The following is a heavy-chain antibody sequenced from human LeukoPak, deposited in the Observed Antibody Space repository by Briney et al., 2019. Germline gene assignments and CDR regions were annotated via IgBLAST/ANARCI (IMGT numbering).Heavy chain of an antibody. CDR3: ARGSYYDSSGYPTLDAFDI. Sequence: GPVKVSCKASGYTFTSYDINWVRQATGQGLEWMGWMNPNSGNTGYARKFQGRVTITRNTSISTAYMELSSLRSEDTAVYYCARGSYYDSSGYPTLDAFDIWGQGTMVTVSS. D-gene: IGHD3-22*01. CDR1: GYTFTSYD. CDR2: MNPNSGNT. J-gene: IGHJ3*02. V-gene: IGHV1-8*03.